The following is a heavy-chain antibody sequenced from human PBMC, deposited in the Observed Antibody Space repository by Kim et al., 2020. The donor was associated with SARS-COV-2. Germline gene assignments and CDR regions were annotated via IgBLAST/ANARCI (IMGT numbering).Heavy chain of an antibody. CDR2: ISYDGSNK. V-gene: IGHV3-30-3*01. J-gene: IGHJ6*02. CDR3: ARESHGLPITIFGVAIKDYYYGMDV. Sequence: GGSLRLSCAASGFTFSSYAMHWVRQAPGKGLEWVAVISYDGSNKYYADSVKGRFTISRDNSKNTLYLQMNSLRAEDTAVYYCARESHGLPITIFGVAIKDYYYGMDVWGQGTTVTVSS. CDR1: GFTFSSYA. D-gene: IGHD3-3*01.